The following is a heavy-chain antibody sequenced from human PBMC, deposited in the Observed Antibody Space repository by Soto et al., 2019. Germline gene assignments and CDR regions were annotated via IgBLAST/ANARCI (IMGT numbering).Heavy chain of an antibody. D-gene: IGHD6-19*01. J-gene: IGHJ4*02. CDR1: GFTFSSYA. Sequence: GGSLRLSFAASGFTFSSYAMHWVRQAPGKGLEWVAFISYDGSNKYYADSVKGRFTISRDNSKNTLYLQMNSLRAEDTAVYYCARDVRSGFKNRAHPAHXWGQGTLVTVSX. V-gene: IGHV3-30-3*01. CDR3: ARDVRSGFKNRAHPAHX. CDR2: ISYDGSNK.